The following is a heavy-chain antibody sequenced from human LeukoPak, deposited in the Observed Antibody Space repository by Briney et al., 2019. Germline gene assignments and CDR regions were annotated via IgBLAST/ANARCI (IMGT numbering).Heavy chain of an antibody. J-gene: IGHJ4*02. CDR2: INSDGSST. CDR3: ARDRLWEVGATPYFAY. D-gene: IGHD1-26*01. Sequence: GGSLRLSCAASGFTFSSYWMHWVRQVPGKGLVWVSRINSDGSSTSYADSVKGRFTISRDNAKNSLYLQMNSLRAEDTAVYYCARDRLWEVGATPYFAYWGQGTLVTVSS. V-gene: IGHV3-74*01. CDR1: GFTFSSYW.